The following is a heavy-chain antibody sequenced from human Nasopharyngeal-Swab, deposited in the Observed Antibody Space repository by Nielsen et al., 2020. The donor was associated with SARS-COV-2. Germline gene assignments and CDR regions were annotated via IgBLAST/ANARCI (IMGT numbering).Heavy chain of an antibody. CDR2: ISSNGGST. CDR3: VKGTTVEITFDI. Sequence: GESLKISCSASGFTFSSYAMHWVSQAPGKGLEYVSAISSNGGSTYYADSVKGRFTISRDNSKNTLYLQMSSLRAEDTAVYYCVKGTTVEITFDIWGQGTMVTVSS. J-gene: IGHJ3*02. D-gene: IGHD4-23*01. CDR1: GFTFSSYA. V-gene: IGHV3-64D*09.